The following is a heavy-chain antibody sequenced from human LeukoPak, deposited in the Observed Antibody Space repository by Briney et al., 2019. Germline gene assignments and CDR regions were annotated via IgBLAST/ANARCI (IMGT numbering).Heavy chain of an antibody. Sequence: TSETLSLTCTVSGGSISSYYWSWIRQPPGKGLEWIGYIHYSGRTKYDPSLESRVTISVDTSKNQFSLKVSSVTAPDTAIYYCARQQDGYGDYFDFWGQGILATVSS. CDR2: IHYSGRT. CDR1: GGSISSYY. V-gene: IGHV4-59*08. D-gene: IGHD5-24*01. CDR3: ARQQDGYGDYFDF. J-gene: IGHJ4*02.